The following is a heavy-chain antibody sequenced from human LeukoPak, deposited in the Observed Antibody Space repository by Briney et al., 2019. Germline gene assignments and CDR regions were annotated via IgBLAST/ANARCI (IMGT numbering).Heavy chain of an antibody. V-gene: IGHV1-2*02. CDR3: ARDRGQLVALYYFDY. CDR2: INPNSGGT. J-gene: IGHJ4*02. Sequence: ASVKVSCKASGYTFTGYYMLWVRQAPGQGLEWMGWINPNSGGTNYAQKFQGRVTMTRDTSISTAYMELSRLRSDDTAVYYCARDRGQLVALYYFDYWGQGTQVTVSS. D-gene: IGHD6-6*01. CDR1: GYTFTGYY.